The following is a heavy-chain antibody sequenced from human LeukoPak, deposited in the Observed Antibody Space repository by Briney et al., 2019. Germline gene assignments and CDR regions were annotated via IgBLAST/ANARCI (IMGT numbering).Heavy chain of an antibody. Sequence: SETLSLTCTVSGGSISSNYWRWIRQPAGKRLEWIESIYTSGSTNYNPSLKSRVTMSVDTSKNQISLKMYSVTAADTAVYYCARDRYSSGWSDYWGQGTLVTVSS. CDR3: ARDRYSSGWSDY. J-gene: IGHJ4*02. V-gene: IGHV4-4*07. CDR2: IYTSGST. D-gene: IGHD6-19*01. CDR1: GGSISSNY.